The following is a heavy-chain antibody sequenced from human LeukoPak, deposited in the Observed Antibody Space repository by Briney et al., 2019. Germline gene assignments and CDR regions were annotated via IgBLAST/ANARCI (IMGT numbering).Heavy chain of an antibody. Sequence: QSGGSLRLSCAASGFTFSSYDMNWVRQAPGKGQKWLSYISSSSTTKYHEDSVKGRFTISRDNAKNSLYLQMNSLRAEDTAVYYCARGWGEKYSSALDAFDMWGQGTMVTVSS. J-gene: IGHJ3*02. V-gene: IGHV3-48*04. CDR2: ISSSSTTK. D-gene: IGHD6-25*01. CDR3: ARGWGEKYSSALDAFDM. CDR1: GFTFSSYD.